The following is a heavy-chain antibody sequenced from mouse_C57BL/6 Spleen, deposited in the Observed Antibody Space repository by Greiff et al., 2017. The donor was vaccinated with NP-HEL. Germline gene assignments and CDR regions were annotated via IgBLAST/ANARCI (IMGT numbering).Heavy chain of an antibody. V-gene: IGHV1-82*01. CDR1: GYAFSSSW. Sequence: QVQLKESRPELVKPGASVKISCKASGYAFSSSWMNWVKQRPGKGLEWIGRIYPGDGDTNYNGKFKGKATLTADKSSSTAYMQLSSLTSEDSAVYFCENFYAMDYWGQGTSVTVSS. CDR3: ENFYAMDY. J-gene: IGHJ4*01. CDR2: IYPGDGDT.